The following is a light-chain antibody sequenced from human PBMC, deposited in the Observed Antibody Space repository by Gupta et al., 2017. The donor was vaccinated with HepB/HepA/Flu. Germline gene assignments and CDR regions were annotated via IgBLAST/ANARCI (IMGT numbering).Light chain of an antibody. CDR3: QQYDKLRIT. Sequence: DIQMTQSPSSLSASVGDRVTITCQASQDTTNYLNWYQQKPGKAPKLLIYDASNLETGVPSRFSGSRSETHITITISSLQPEDIATYYCQQYDKLRITFGQGTRLEIK. J-gene: IGKJ5*01. CDR1: QDTTNY. V-gene: IGKV1-33*01. CDR2: DAS.